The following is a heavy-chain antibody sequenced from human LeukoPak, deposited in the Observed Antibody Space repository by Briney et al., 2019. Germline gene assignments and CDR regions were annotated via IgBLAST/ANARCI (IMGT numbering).Heavy chain of an antibody. V-gene: IGHV3-43*01. CDR1: GFAFGHYT. Sequence: GGSLRLSCAASGFAFGHYTMHWVRQAPGKGLEWVSLISWDGGNTYYADSVKGRFTISRDNAKNSLYLQMNSLRAEDTAVYYCARDLGGWSDYWGQGTLVTVSS. CDR3: ARDLGGWSDY. D-gene: IGHD6-19*01. CDR2: ISWDGGNT. J-gene: IGHJ4*02.